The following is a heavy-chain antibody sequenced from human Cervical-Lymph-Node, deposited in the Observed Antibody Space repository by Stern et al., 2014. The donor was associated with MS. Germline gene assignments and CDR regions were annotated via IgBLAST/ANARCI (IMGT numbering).Heavy chain of an antibody. J-gene: IGHJ6*02. CDR1: GGTFTSYS. CDR3: ARGELKEGLVRGMDV. D-gene: IGHD1-26*01. CDR2: VSPIFGTA. V-gene: IGHV1-69*01. Sequence: VQLVQSGAEVKKPGSSVNVSCKASGGTFTSYSISWVRQAPGQGLEWMGGVSPIFGTANYAQKFQGRVTITADESTSTAYMELSSLRSEDTAVYYCARGELKEGLVRGMDVWGQGTTVTVSS.